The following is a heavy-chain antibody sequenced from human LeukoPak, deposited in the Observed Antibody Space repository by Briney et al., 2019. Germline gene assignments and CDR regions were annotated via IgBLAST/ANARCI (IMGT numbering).Heavy chain of an antibody. Sequence: GGSLRLSCAASGFTFSSYAMHWVRQAPGKGLEWVAVISYDGSNKYYADSVKGRFTISRDNSKNTLYLQMNSLRAEDTAVYYCARDLVPAAMGNGMDAWGQGTTVTVSS. V-gene: IGHV3-30*04. J-gene: IGHJ6*02. CDR1: GFTFSSYA. D-gene: IGHD2-2*01. CDR2: ISYDGSNK. CDR3: ARDLVPAAMGNGMDA.